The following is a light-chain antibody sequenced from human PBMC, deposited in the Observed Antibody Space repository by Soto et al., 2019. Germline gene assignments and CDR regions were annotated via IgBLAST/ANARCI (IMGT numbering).Light chain of an antibody. CDR1: QSVTSSY. CDR3: QQYGSSPRT. J-gene: IGKJ1*01. CDR2: GAS. V-gene: IGKV3-20*01. Sequence: EIVLTQSPGTLSLSPGEGATLSCRASQSVTSSYLAWYQQKPGQAPRLLIYGASSRAIDNPHRFSGSGSGTDFTLPINRLEPEDFAVYYCQQYGSSPRTFGQGTKVEIK.